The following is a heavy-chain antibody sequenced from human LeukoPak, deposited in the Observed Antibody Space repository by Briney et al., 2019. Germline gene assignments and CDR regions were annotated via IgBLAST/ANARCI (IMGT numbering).Heavy chain of an antibody. Sequence: PSETLSLTCAVSGGSISSSNWWSWVRQPPGKGLEWIGEIYHSGSTNYNPSLKSRVTISVDTSKNQFSLKLSSVTAADTAVYYCARRYYDFWSGYYDYWGQGTLVTVSS. V-gene: IGHV4-4*02. D-gene: IGHD3-3*01. CDR1: GGSISSSNW. CDR3: ARRYYDFWSGYYDY. CDR2: IYHSGST. J-gene: IGHJ4*02.